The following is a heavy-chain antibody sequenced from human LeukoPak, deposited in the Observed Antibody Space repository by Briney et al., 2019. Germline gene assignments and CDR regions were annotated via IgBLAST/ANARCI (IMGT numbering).Heavy chain of an antibody. V-gene: IGHV4-34*01. D-gene: IGHD6-13*01. J-gene: IGHJ4*02. CDR2: INHSGST. CDR1: GGSFSGYY. Sequence: ASETLSLTCAVYGGSFSGYYWSWIRQPPGKGPEWIGEINHSGSTNYNPSLKSRVTISVDTSKNQFSLNLSSVTAAGTAVYYCARVVGSTYYIDYWGQGTLVTVSS. CDR3: ARVVGSTYYIDY.